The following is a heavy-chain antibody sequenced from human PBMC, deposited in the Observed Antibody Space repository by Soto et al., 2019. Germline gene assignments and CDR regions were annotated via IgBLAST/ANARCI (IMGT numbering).Heavy chain of an antibody. CDR1: GFTFSSYS. D-gene: IGHD3-10*01. Sequence: GGSLRLSCAASGFTFSSYSMTWVRQAPGKGLEWVSAITGSGSNTYYADSVRGRFTISRDNSKNTLYLQMNSLRAEDTAVYYCAKYMLFTIPYFDYWGQGTLVTVSS. CDR3: AKYMLFTIPYFDY. CDR2: ITGSGSNT. V-gene: IGHV3-23*01. J-gene: IGHJ4*02.